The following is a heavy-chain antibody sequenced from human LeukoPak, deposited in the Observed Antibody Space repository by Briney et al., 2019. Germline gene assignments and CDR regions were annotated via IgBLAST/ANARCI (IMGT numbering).Heavy chain of an antibody. CDR2: ISDRGDST. Sequence: GGSLRLSCAASGFTITTYAMGWVRQAPGKGLEWVSVISDRGDSTHYADSVKGRFTISRDSSKNTLYLQMNSLRGEDTAVYYCAKGRWGLTINNFDIWGQGTMVTVSS. CDR3: AKGRWGLTINNFDI. D-gene: IGHD3-9*01. J-gene: IGHJ3*02. V-gene: IGHV3-23*01. CDR1: GFTITTYA.